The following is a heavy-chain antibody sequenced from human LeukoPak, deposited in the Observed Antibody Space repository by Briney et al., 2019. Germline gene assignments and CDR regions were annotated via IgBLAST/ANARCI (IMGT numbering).Heavy chain of an antibody. V-gene: IGHV3-15*01. CDR1: GFTFSDAS. CDR3: TTVGELGGAFAI. D-gene: IGHD1-26*01. Sequence: GGSLRLSCAASGFTFSDASMIWVRQAPGKGLEWVGRIKRETSGGAIEYAAPVKGRFSISRDDSKNTLNLQMNSLKTEDTAVYYCTTVGELGGAFAIWGQGTMVTVSS. J-gene: IGHJ3*02. CDR2: IKRETSGGAI.